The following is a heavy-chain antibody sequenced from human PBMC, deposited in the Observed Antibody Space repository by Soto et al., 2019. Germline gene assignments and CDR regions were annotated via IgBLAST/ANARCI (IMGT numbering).Heavy chain of an antibody. CDR1: GFTFTSSA. CDR3: AARGYYGSAGAFTYYYYGMDV. J-gene: IGHJ6*02. CDR2: IVVGSGNT. Sequence: SVKVSCKASGFTFTSSAVQWVRQARGQRLEWIGWIVVGSGNTNYAQKFQERVTITRDMSTSTAYMELSSLRSKDTAVYYCAARGYYGSAGAFTYYYYGMDVWGQGTTVTVSS. V-gene: IGHV1-58*01. D-gene: IGHD3-10*01.